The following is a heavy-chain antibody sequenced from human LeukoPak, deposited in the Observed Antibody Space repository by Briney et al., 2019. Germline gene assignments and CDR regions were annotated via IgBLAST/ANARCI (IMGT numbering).Heavy chain of an antibody. Sequence: ASVKVSCKASGYTFTSYGISWVRQAPGQGLEWMGWISAYNSNTNYAQKLQGRVTMTTDTSTSTAYMELRSLRSDDTAVYYCARDLRSWSPGGYWGQGTLVTVSS. CDR1: GYTFTSYG. J-gene: IGHJ4*02. V-gene: IGHV1-18*01. D-gene: IGHD6-13*01. CDR3: ARDLRSWSPGGY. CDR2: ISAYNSNT.